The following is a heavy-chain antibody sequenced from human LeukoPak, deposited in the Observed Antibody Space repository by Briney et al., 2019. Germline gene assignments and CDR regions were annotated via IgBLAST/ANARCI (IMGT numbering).Heavy chain of an antibody. J-gene: IGHJ4*02. Sequence: GGSLRLSCAASGFTFSDYYMSWIRQAPGKGLEWVSYISSSGSTIYYADSVKGRFTISRDNAKNSLCLQMNSLRAEDTAVYYYAREHMATSIFDYWGQGTLVTVSS. CDR3: AREHMATSIFDY. V-gene: IGHV3-11*01. CDR1: GFTFSDYY. CDR2: ISSSGSTI. D-gene: IGHD5-12*01.